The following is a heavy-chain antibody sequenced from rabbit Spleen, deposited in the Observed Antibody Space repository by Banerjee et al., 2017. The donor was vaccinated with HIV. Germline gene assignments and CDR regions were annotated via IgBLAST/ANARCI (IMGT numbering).Heavy chain of an antibody. D-gene: IGHD1-1*01. Sequence: QEQLVESGGDLVKPEGSLTLTCTASGFSFSGSYWICWVRQTPGKGLEWIGCIDGGSSGRTYYARWAKGRFTNSKTSSTTVTLQMTSPTAADTASYFCARSPNSVGYQSNLWGPGTLVTVS. J-gene: IGHJ4*01. CDR1: GFSFSGSYW. CDR2: IDGGSSGRT. V-gene: IGHV1S45*01. CDR3: ARSPNSVGYQSNL.